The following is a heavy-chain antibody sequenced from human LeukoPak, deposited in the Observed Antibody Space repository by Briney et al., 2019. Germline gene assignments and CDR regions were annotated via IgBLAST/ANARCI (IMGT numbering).Heavy chain of an antibody. CDR1: GYTFTGYH. V-gene: IGHV1-2*02. J-gene: IGHJ6*03. Sequence: ASVKVSCKASGYTFTGYHIHWVRQAPGQGPEWMAWINPNSGGTKYAQKFQGRVTMTRDTSISTAYMEMSRLTSDDTAVYYCARVAGHYYGSGSYSKGDYYMDVWGKGTTVTISS. CDR2: INPNSGGT. CDR3: ARVAGHYYGSGSYSKGDYYMDV. D-gene: IGHD3-10*01.